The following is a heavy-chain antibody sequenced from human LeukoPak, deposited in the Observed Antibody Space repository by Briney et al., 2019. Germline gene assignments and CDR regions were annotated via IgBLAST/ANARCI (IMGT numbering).Heavy chain of an antibody. Sequence: PGGSLRLSCAASGFTFSSYGMSWVRQAPGKGLEWVSAISGSGGSTYYADSVKGRFTISRDNSKNTLYLQMNSLRAEDTALYYCARGGYGGNFDYWGQGTLVTVSS. J-gene: IGHJ4*02. V-gene: IGHV3-23*01. CDR2: ISGSGGST. D-gene: IGHD4-23*01. CDR3: ARGGYGGNFDY. CDR1: GFTFSSYG.